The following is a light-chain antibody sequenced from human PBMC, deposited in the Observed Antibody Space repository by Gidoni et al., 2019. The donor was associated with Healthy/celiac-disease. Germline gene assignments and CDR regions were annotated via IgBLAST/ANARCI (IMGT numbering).Light chain of an antibody. CDR3: QESDSSTVV. Sequence: SYELTQPPSVSVSPGQTASITCSGYKLGDKYACWYEQKPGKSPVLVTYQDSKRHSGIPERFSSSNSVNTATLTSRGTQDSDEDDYYCQESDSSTVVFGRGTKLTV. V-gene: IGLV3-1*01. CDR2: QDS. CDR1: KLGDKY. J-gene: IGLJ2*01.